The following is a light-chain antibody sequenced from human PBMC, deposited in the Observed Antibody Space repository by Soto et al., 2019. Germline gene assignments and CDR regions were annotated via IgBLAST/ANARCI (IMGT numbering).Light chain of an antibody. Sequence: EIVLTQSPGTLSLSPGERATLSCRASQSVSSSYLAWYQQKPGQAPRLLIYGASSXAXXXPDRFSGSGSGTDFTLTISRLEPEDFAVYYCQQYGSSRTFGQGTKVDIK. CDR2: GAS. J-gene: IGKJ1*01. CDR1: QSVSSSY. V-gene: IGKV3-20*01. CDR3: QQYGSSRT.